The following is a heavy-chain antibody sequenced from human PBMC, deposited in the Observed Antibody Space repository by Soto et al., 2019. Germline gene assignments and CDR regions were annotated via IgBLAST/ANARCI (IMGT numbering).Heavy chain of an antibody. J-gene: IGHJ3*02. CDR2: ISGSGSRT. CDR1: GFTFSSYA. Sequence: GSLRLSCAASGFTFSSYAMSWVRQAPGKGLEWVSAISGSGSRTYYADSVKGRFTFSRDNSKKTLYLQMNSLRAEDTAVYFCAKGTYRDYVYWDHAFDIWGQGTMVTV. V-gene: IGHV3-23*01. D-gene: IGHD4-17*01. CDR3: AKGTYRDYVYWDHAFDI.